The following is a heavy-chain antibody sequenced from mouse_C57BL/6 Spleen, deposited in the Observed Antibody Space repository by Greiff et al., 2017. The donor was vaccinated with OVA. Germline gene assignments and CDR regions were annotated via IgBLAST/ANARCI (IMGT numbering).Heavy chain of an antibody. CDR2: INPNYGTT. Sequence: VQLQQSGPELVKPGASVKISCKASGYSFTDYNMNWVKQSNGKSLEWIGVINPNYGTTSYNQKFKGKATLTVDQSYSTAYMQLTSLTSEDSAVYYCASEGITTVGRYVDVWGTGTTVTVSS. V-gene: IGHV1-39*01. CDR1: GYSFTDYN. J-gene: IGHJ1*03. CDR3: ASEGITTVGRYVDV. D-gene: IGHD1-1*01.